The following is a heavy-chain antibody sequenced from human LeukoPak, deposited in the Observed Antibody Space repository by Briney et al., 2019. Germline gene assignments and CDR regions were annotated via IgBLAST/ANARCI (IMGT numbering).Heavy chain of an antibody. D-gene: IGHD6-25*01. Sequence: SETLSLTCTVSGGSISSYYWSWIRQPPGKGLKWIGYIYYSGSTNYNPSLKSRVTISVDTSKNQFSLKLSSVTAADTAVYYCARGYSSANWFDPWGQGTLVTVSS. V-gene: IGHV4-59*01. J-gene: IGHJ5*02. CDR2: IYYSGST. CDR1: GGSISSYY. CDR3: ARGYSSANWFDP.